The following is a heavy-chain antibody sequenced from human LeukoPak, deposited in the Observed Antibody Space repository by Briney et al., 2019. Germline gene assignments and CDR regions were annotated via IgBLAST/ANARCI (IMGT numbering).Heavy chain of an antibody. D-gene: IGHD2-15*01. V-gene: IGHV4-38-2*02. CDR1: GYSISTGYF. J-gene: IGHJ4*02. CDR2: IYHGGNT. CDR3: ARGERWSDF. Sequence: PSETLSLTCTVSGYSISTGYFWGWIRQPPGKGLEWIGNIYHGGNTYYNPSLNSRVTLSVDTSKNQFSLKLSSVTAADTAIYYCARGERWSDFWGQGTLVTASS.